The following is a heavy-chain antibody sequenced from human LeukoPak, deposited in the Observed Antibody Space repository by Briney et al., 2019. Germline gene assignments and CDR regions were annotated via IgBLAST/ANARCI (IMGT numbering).Heavy chain of an antibody. CDR1: GFTFSIYN. J-gene: IGHJ4*02. CDR3: ARDREQLAPLDY. CDR2: ISNKGRYI. V-gene: IGHV3-21*01. Sequence: GGSLRLSCEVSGFTFSIYNMNWFRQTPGKGLEWVSSISNKGRYIYYADSVKGRFTISRDNAKNSLFLQMNSLRADDTGLYYCARDREQLAPLDYWGQGTLVTVSS. D-gene: IGHD6-6*01.